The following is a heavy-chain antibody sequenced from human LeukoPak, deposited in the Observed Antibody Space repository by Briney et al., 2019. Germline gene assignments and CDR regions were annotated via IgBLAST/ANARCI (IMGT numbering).Heavy chain of an antibody. CDR3: AKSDSGWPNYFDY. V-gene: IGHV3-30*18. CDR2: ISYDGSNK. CDR1: GFTFSSYG. Sequence: GRSLRLSCAASGFTFSSYGMHWVRQAPGKGLEWVAVISYDGSNKYCADSVKGRFTISRDNSKNTLYLQMNSLRAEDTAVYYCAKSDSGWPNYFDYWGQGTLVTVSS. D-gene: IGHD6-19*01. J-gene: IGHJ4*02.